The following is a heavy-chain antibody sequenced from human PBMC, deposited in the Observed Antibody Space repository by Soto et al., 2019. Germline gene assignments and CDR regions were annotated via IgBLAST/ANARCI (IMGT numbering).Heavy chain of an antibody. Sequence: QVQLQQWGAGLLKPSETLSLTCAVYGGSFSGYYWSWIRQPPGKGLEWIGEINHSGSTNYNPSLKSRVTISVDTSKSQFSLKLSSVTAADTAVYYCATARCSSTSCYRPFDYWGQGTLVTVSS. CDR1: GGSFSGYY. V-gene: IGHV4-34*01. J-gene: IGHJ4*02. D-gene: IGHD2-2*01. CDR2: INHSGST. CDR3: ATARCSSTSCYRPFDY.